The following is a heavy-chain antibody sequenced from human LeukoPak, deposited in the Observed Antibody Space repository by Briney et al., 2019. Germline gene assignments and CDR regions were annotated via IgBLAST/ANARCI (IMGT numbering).Heavy chain of an antibody. Sequence: GRSLRLSCAASGFTFDDYAMHWVRQAPGKGLEWVSGISWNSGSIGYADSVKGRFTISRDNAKNSLCLQMNSLRAEDTALYYCAKDSGSQNTDFDYWGQGTLVTVSS. V-gene: IGHV3-9*01. J-gene: IGHJ4*02. CDR1: GFTFDDYA. D-gene: IGHD1-26*01. CDR2: ISWNSGSI. CDR3: AKDSGSQNTDFDY.